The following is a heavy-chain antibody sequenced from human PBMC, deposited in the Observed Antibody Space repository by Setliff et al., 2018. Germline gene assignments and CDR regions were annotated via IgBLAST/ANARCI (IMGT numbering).Heavy chain of an antibody. J-gene: IGHJ4*02. V-gene: IGHV1-2*04. Sequence: GASVKVSCKASGYIFTGYYMHWVRQAPGQGLEWMGWINPNSGGTNYAQKFQGWVTMTRDTSISTAYMELSRLRSDDTAVYYCARGGYSGSYDFDYWGQGTLVTVSS. D-gene: IGHD1-26*01. CDR2: INPNSGGT. CDR1: GYIFTGYY. CDR3: ARGGYSGSYDFDY.